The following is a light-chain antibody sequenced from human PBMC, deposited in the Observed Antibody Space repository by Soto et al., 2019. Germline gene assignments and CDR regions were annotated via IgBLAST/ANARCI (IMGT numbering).Light chain of an antibody. V-gene: IGKV3-11*01. CDR1: QSVGKY. Sequence: IVMTQSPATLSLSPWERATLSCRASQSVGKYLVWYQQKPGQAPRLLIYDASNRATGIPARFSGSGSGTDFTLTISSLEPEDFAVYYCQQRGNRPPWTFGQGTKVDIK. J-gene: IGKJ1*01. CDR2: DAS. CDR3: QQRGNRPPWT.